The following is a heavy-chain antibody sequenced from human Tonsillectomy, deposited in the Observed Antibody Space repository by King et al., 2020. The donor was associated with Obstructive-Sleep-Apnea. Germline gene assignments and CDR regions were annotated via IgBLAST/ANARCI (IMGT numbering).Heavy chain of an antibody. J-gene: IGHJ4*02. Sequence: VQLVESGGGLVKPGGSLRLSCAASGFTFSSYSMNWVRQAPGKGLEWVSSISSSSSYIYYADSVKGRFTISRDNAKNSLYLQMNSLRAEDTAVYYCARDWDGNYFDYWGQGTLVTVSS. CDR3: ARDWDGNYFDY. V-gene: IGHV3-21*01. CDR2: ISSSSSYI. D-gene: IGHD1-26*01. CDR1: GFTFSSYS.